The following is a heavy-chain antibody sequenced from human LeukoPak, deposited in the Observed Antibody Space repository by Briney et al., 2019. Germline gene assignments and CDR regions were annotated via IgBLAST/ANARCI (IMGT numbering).Heavy chain of an antibody. V-gene: IGHV3-7*03. J-gene: IGHJ4*02. CDR1: GFTFSSYG. D-gene: IGHD6-19*01. CDR3: ATIAVAGTGGFDY. Sequence: GGSLRLSCAASGFTFSSYGMHWVRQAPGKGLEWVANIKQDGSEKYYVDSVKGRFTISRDNAKNSLYLQMNSLRAEGTAVYYCATIAVAGTGGFDYWGQGTLVTVSS. CDR2: IKQDGSEK.